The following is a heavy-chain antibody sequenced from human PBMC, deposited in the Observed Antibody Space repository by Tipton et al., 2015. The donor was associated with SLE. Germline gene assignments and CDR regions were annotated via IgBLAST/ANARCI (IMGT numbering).Heavy chain of an antibody. D-gene: IGHD3-10*01. CDR1: GGSFSGYY. V-gene: IGHV4-34*01. CDR2: INHSGST. CDR3: ARGPGIERNYYYYYYMDV. J-gene: IGHJ6*03. Sequence: TLSLTCAVYGGSFSGYYSSWIRQPPGKGLEWIGEINHSGSTNYNPSLKSRVTISVDTSKNQFSLKLGSVTAADTAMYYCARGPGIERNYYYYYYMDVWGKGTTVTVSS.